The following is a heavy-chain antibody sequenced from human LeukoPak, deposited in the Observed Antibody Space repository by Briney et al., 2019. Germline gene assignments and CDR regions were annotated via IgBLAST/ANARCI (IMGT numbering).Heavy chain of an antibody. J-gene: IGHJ6*03. V-gene: IGHV3-48*01. CDR2: ISSSSSTI. CDR3: AKAAIQDDFWSGYPNYYYYYYMDV. CDR1: GFTFSSYS. D-gene: IGHD3-3*01. Sequence: GESLRLSCAASGFTFSSYSMNWVRQAPGKGLEWVSHISSSSSTIYYADSVKGRFTISRDNAKNSLYLQMNSLRAEDTAVYYCAKAAIQDDFWSGYPNYYYYYYMDVWGKGTTVTVSS.